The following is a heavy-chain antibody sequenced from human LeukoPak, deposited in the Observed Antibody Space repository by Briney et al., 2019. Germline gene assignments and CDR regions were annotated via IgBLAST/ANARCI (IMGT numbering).Heavy chain of an antibody. J-gene: IGHJ6*03. V-gene: IGHV1-2*02. D-gene: IGHD1-20*01. CDR1: GYTFTGYY. CDR3: ARFRITGSYYYMDV. CDR2: INPNSGGT. Sequence: ASVTVSCKASGYTFTGYYMHWVRQAPGQGLEWMGWINPNSGGTNYAQKFQGRVTMTRDTSISTAYMELSRLRSDDTAVYYCARFRITGSYYYMDVWGKGTTVTVSS.